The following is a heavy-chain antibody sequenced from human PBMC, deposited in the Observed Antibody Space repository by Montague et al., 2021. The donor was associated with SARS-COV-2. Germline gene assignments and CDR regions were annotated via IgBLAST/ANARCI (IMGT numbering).Heavy chain of an antibody. CDR1: GVSVNSGSHY. CDR3: AREARGYSYGVFPGFDY. D-gene: IGHD5-18*01. J-gene: IGHJ4*02. CDR2: VYYSGTT. Sequence: ETLSLTCSVSGVSVNSGSHYWSWIRQPPGKGLEWIGYVYYSGTTKYNPSLQSRVSISLDTSNNQFSLSLRSVTSADSAVYFCAREARGYSYGVFPGFDYWGLGVLVTVSS. V-gene: IGHV4-61*01.